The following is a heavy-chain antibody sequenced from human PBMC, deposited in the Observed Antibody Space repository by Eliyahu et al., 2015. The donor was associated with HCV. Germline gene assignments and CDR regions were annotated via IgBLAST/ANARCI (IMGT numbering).Heavy chain of an antibody. CDR3: AREAGWYNWNEGRPTQKDYYYYGMDV. Sequence: QVQLVQSGAEVKKPGASVKVSCKASGYTFSSYGISWVRQAPGQGLEWMGWISADXGNTNXAQKFQGRVTMTTDTSTSTAYMELRSLRSDDTAVYYCAREAGWYNWNEGRPTQKDYYYYGMDVWGQGTTVSVSS. J-gene: IGHJ6*02. D-gene: IGHD1-20*01. CDR1: GYTFSSYG. V-gene: IGHV1-18*01. CDR2: ISADXGNT.